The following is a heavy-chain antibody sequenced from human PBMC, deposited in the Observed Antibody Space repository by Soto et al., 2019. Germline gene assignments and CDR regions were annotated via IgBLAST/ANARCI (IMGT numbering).Heavy chain of an antibody. J-gene: IGHJ4*02. CDR3: AKGEGYCSGGSCYY. CDR1: GFTFSSYG. Sequence: QVQLVESGGGVVQHGRSLRLSCAASGFTFSSYGMHWVRQAPGKGLEWVAVISYDGSNKYYADSVKGRFTISRDNSKNTLYLQMNSLRAEDTAVYYCAKGEGYCSGGSCYYWGQGTLVTVSS. V-gene: IGHV3-30*18. D-gene: IGHD2-15*01. CDR2: ISYDGSNK.